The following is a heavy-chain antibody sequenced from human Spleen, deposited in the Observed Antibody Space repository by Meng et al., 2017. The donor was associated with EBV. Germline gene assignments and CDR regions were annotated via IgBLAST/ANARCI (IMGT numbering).Heavy chain of an antibody. J-gene: IGHJ4*02. V-gene: IGHV1-69*13. CDR3: ARESGRGYSSDY. CDR2: IIPMFGEQ. D-gene: IGHD5-18*01. CDR1: GYSFTDYV. Sequence: VNLVPAGAAGREPAPTVTVSCKVSGYSFTDYVIHWVRQAPGQGLEWMGGIIPMFGEQDYAQRLQDRITITADESTSTVYMELNSLRSEDTAVYYCARESGRGYSSDYWGQGTLVTVSS.